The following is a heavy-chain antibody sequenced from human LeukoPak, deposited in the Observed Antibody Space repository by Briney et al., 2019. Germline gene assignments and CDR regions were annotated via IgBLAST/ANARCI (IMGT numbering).Heavy chain of an antibody. CDR1: GYTFSSYA. CDR3: AKTSYYYDSSGYYYFDY. V-gene: IGHV3-23*01. Sequence: PGGSLRLSCAASGYTFSSYAMSWVRKAPGKGLEWVSGISDSGGSTYYADSVKGRFTISRDNSKNTLYVQMNSLRAEDTAVYNCAKTSYYYDSSGYYYFDYWGQGTLVTVSS. J-gene: IGHJ4*02. CDR2: ISDSGGST. D-gene: IGHD3-22*01.